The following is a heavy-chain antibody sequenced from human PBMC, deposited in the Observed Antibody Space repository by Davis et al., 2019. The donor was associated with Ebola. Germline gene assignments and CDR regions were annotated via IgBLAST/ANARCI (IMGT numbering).Heavy chain of an antibody. CDR3: ARFVGGRTAMVTNYYYGMDV. CDR2: IGTAGDT. Sequence: GESLKISCAASGFTFSSYAMSWVRQAPGKGLEWVSAIGTAGDTYYPGSVKGRFTISRENAKNSLYLQMNSLRAEDTAVYYCARFVGGRTAMVTNYYYGMDVWGQGTTVTVSS. CDR1: GFTFSSYA. J-gene: IGHJ6*02. V-gene: IGHV3-13*01. D-gene: IGHD5-18*01.